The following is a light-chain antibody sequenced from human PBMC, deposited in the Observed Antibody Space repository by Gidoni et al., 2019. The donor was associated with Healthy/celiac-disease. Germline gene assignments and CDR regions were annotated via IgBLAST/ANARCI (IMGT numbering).Light chain of an antibody. CDR3: QQSYSTPPT. V-gene: IGKV1-39*01. J-gene: IGKJ1*01. Sequence: DIQMTQSPSSLSASVGDRVTITSRASQSISSYLNWYQQKPGKAPKLLIYAASSLQSGVPSRFSGSGSGTDFTLTISSLQPEDFATYYCQQSYSTPPTFGQGTKVESK. CDR2: AAS. CDR1: QSISSY.